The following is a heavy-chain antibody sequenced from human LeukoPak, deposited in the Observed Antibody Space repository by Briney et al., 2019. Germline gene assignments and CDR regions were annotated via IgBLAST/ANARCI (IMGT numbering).Heavy chain of an antibody. V-gene: IGHV3-23*01. D-gene: IGHD2-2*01. CDR1: EFTFSNYG. Sequence: GGSLRLSCAASEFTFSNYGMSWVRQAPGKGLEWVSAISGGGGYTYYADSVKGRFTISRDNSKNTLYLQMNSLRAEDTAVYYCANLPGHEGDQVYFQHWGQGTLVTVSS. CDR3: ANLPGHEGDQVYFQH. CDR2: ISGGGGYT. J-gene: IGHJ1*01.